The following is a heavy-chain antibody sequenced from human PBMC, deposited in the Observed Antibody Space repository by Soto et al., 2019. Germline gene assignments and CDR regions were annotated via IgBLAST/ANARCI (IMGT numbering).Heavy chain of an antibody. CDR2: ISYDGTKT. V-gene: IGHV3-30-3*01. CDR1: GFAFSTYS. CDR3: TRGDTSTWGDH. J-gene: IGHJ4*02. D-gene: IGHD3-16*01. Sequence: QVQLVESGGGVVQPGTSLRLSCVASGFAFSTYSLPGVRQAPERGLEWVAVISYDGTKTYYADSARARFSISRDNSKNTLFLQMSGLRNEDTAIYYCTRGDTSTWGDHWGQGTLLSVSS.